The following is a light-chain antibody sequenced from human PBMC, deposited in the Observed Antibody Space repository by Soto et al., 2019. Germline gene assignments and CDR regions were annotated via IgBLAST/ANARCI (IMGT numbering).Light chain of an antibody. J-gene: IGKJ5*01. Sequence: EIVLTQSPGTLSLSPGERATLSCRASQSVSSSYLAWYQQKPGQAPRLLIYGASSRATSIPDSFSGSGSGRDFTLTISRLEPEEFAVYYCQQYGSSPITFGQGTRLEIK. CDR3: QQYGSSPIT. V-gene: IGKV3-20*01. CDR2: GAS. CDR1: QSVSSSY.